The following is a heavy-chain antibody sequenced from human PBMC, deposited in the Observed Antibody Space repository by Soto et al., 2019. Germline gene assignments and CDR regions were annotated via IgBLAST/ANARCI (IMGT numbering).Heavy chain of an antibody. CDR2: IYHSGST. CDR3: ARADDYGDYVPGACDI. J-gene: IGHJ3*02. D-gene: IGHD4-17*01. CDR1: SGSISSSHW. Sequence: QVQLQESGPGLVKPSGTLSLACAVSSGSISSSHWWSWVRPPPGKGLEWIGDIYHSGSTNYNPSLKSRVTIAGDKSKNQGSLKLSSVTAADTAVYYCARADDYGDYVPGACDIWGQGTMVTVSS. V-gene: IGHV4-4*02.